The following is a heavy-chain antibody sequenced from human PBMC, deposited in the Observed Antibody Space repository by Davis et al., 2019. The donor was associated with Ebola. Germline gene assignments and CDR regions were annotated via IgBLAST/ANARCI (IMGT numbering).Heavy chain of an antibody. V-gene: IGHV1-58*01. CDR1: GYTFTSSA. CDR2: IVVGSGNT. CDR3: ARGWSPAESANWFDP. Sequence: SVKVSCKASGYTFTSSAVQWVRQARGQRLEWIGWIVVGSGNTNYAQKFQERVTITRDMSTSTAYMELSSLRSEDTAVYYCARGWSPAESANWFDPWGQGTLVTVSS. D-gene: IGHD3-3*01. J-gene: IGHJ5*02.